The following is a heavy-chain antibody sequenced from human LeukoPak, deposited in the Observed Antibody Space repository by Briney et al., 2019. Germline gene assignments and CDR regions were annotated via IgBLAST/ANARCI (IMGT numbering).Heavy chain of an antibody. CDR2: INHSGST. Sequence: SETLSLTCAVYAGSFSGYYWSWIRQPPGKGLEWIGEINHSGSTNYNPSLKSRVTISVDTSKNQFSLKLSSVTAADTAVYYCARVIIVVVPAAKRFDPWGQGTLVTVSS. V-gene: IGHV4-34*01. CDR3: ARVIIVVVPAAKRFDP. D-gene: IGHD2-2*01. CDR1: AGSFSGYY. J-gene: IGHJ5*02.